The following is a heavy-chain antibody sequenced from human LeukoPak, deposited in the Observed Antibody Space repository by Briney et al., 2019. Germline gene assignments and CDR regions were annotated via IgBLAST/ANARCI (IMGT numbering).Heavy chain of an antibody. J-gene: IGHJ3*02. Sequence: GGSLRLSCAASGFTFSDYYMNWIRQAPGKGLEWVSYISSDGNTIYYADSMKGRFTISRDNAKNSLYLQMNSLRAEDTAVYYCARYGAPPYRAFDIWGQGTMVTVSS. CDR2: ISSDGNTI. CDR1: GFTFSDYY. V-gene: IGHV3-11*01. D-gene: IGHD1-26*01. CDR3: ARYGAPPYRAFDI.